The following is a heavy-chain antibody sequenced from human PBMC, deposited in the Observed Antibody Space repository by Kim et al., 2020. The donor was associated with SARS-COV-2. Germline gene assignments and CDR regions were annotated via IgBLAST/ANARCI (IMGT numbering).Heavy chain of an antibody. CDR1: GGSISSSNW. CDR3: ARGPTYSSSWYFDL. Sequence: SETLSLTCAVSGGSISSSNWWSWVRQPPGKGLEWIGEIYHSGSTNYNPSLKSRVTISVDKSKNQFSLKLSSVTAADTAVYYCARGPTYSSSWYFDLWGRGTLVTVSS. J-gene: IGHJ2*01. V-gene: IGHV4-4*02. D-gene: IGHD6-13*01. CDR2: IYHSGST.